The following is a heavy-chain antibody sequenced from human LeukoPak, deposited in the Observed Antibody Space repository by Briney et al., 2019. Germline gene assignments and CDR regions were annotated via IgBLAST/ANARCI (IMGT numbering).Heavy chain of an antibody. CDR2: IYYSGST. D-gene: IGHD2-2*01. V-gene: IGHV4-39*01. CDR1: GGSISSSSYY. Sequence: SETLSLTCTVSGGSISSSSYYWGWVRQPPGKGLEWIGSIYYSGSTYYNPSLKSRVTISIDTSKSQFSLKLSSVTAADTAVYYCATFWGQPLLCPYWGQGTLVTVSS. CDR3: ATFWGQPLLCPY. J-gene: IGHJ4*02.